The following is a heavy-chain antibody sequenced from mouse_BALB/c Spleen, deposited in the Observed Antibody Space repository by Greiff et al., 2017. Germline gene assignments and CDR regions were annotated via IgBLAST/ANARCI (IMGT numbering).Heavy chain of an antibody. V-gene: IGHV5-12-2*01. CDR1: GFTFSSYT. Sequence: EVQLVESGGGLVQPGGSLKLSCAASGFTFSSYTMSWVRQTPEKRLEWVAYISNGGGSTYYPDTVKGRFTISRDNAKNTLYLQMSSLKSEDTAMYYCARTGTGGFAYWGQGTLVTVSA. J-gene: IGHJ3*01. D-gene: IGHD4-1*01. CDR3: ARTGTGGFAY. CDR2: ISNGGGST.